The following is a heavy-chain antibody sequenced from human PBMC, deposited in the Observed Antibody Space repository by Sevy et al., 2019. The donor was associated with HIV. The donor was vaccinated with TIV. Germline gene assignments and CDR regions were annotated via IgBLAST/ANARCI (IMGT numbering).Heavy chain of an antibody. Sequence: GGSLRLSCAASGFIFNSYAMSWVRQAPGKGLEWISTISGHGGSTCYADSVKGRFTISRDNFRKIVDLQMDNLNADDTAIYYCAGGYWCGLDYWGQGTPVTVSS. CDR1: GFIFNSYA. V-gene: IGHV3-23*01. CDR2: ISGHGGST. D-gene: IGHD2-8*02. CDR3: AGGYWCGLDY. J-gene: IGHJ4*02.